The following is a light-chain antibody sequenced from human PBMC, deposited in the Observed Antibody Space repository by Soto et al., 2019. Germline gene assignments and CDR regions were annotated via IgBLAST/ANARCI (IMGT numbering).Light chain of an antibody. J-gene: IGKJ2*01. CDR2: GAS. CDR1: QSVTNKR. Sequence: EIVLTQSPDTLTLSPGERATLSCSASQSVTNKRLAWYQQKPGQAPRLLIYGASSRAGGIPDKFSGSGSGTDFTLTINRLEPEDFAVYYCQQYGGSPYTFAQGTMLEI. V-gene: IGKV3-20*01. CDR3: QQYGGSPYT.